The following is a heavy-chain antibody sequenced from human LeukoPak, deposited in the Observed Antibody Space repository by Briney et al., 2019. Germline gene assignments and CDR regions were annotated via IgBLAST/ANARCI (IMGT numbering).Heavy chain of an antibody. D-gene: IGHD3-22*01. V-gene: IGHV2-5*02. Sequence: SGPTLVNPTQTLTLTCTFSGFSLNTRGVGAGWIRQPPGRALEWLALIYWDDDRRYSPSLKSRLTITKDTSRNQVVLTMTDMDPVDTATYFCAHRKNYYDSSVFDNWGQGTLVTVSS. CDR1: GFSLNTRGVG. CDR2: IYWDDDR. CDR3: AHRKNYYDSSVFDN. J-gene: IGHJ4*02.